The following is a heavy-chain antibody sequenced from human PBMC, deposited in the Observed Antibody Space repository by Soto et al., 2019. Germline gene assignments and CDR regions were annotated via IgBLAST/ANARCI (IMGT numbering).Heavy chain of an antibody. CDR2: IIPIFGTA. V-gene: IGHV1-69*13. CDR3: ARRGCIAVAGTVRGMDV. D-gene: IGHD6-19*01. Sequence: ASVKVSCKASGGTFSSYAISWVRQAPGQGLEWMGGIIPIFGTANYAQKFQGRVTITADESTSTAYMELSSLRSEDTAVYYCARRGCIAVAGTVRGMDVWGQGTTVTVSS. CDR1: GGTFSSYA. J-gene: IGHJ6*02.